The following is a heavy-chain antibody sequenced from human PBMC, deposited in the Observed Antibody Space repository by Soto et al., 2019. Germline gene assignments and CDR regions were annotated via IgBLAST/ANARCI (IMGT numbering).Heavy chain of an antibody. V-gene: IGHV4-4*07. CDR2: IYTSGST. CDR1: DGSIRSYY. Sequence: PSETLSPTCTVSDGSIRSYYWSWIRQPAGKGLEWIGRIYTSGSTNYNPSLKSRVTMSVDTSKNQCSLKLSSVTAADTAVYYCARDLTAWGDYDYFDYWVQGTLVTVSS. D-gene: IGHD4-17*01. J-gene: IGHJ4*02. CDR3: ARDLTAWGDYDYFDY.